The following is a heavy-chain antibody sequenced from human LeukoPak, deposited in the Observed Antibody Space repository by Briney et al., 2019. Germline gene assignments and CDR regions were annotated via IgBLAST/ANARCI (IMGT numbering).Heavy chain of an antibody. CDR2: ISSSNSYI. V-gene: IGHV3-21*01. CDR1: GFTFSSYS. D-gene: IGHD6-19*01. J-gene: IGHJ4*02. CDR3: ARDDAYSSGFDFDY. Sequence: GGSLRLSCAASGFTFSSYSMNWVRLAPGKGLEWVSSISSSNSYIYYADSVKGRFTISRDNAKNSLYLQMNSLRAEDTAVYYCARDDAYSSGFDFDYWGQGTLVTVSS.